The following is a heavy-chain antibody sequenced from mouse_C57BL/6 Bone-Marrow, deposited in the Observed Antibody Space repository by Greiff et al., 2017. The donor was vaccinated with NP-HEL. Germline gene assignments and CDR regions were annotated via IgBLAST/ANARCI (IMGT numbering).Heavy chain of an antibody. Sequence: VHVKQSGPELVKPGASVKMSCKASGYTFTDYNMHWVKQSHGKSLEWIGYINPNNGGTSYNQKFKGKATLTVNKSSSTAYMELRSLTSEDSAVYYCARSPYYYGSSYCAMDYWGQGTSVTVSS. J-gene: IGHJ4*01. D-gene: IGHD1-1*01. CDR2: INPNNGGT. CDR3: ARSPYYYGSSYCAMDY. CDR1: GYTFTDYN. V-gene: IGHV1-22*01.